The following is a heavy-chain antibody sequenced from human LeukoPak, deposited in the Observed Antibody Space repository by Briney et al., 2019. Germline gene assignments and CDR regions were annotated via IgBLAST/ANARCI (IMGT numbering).Heavy chain of an antibody. V-gene: IGHV3-11*04. J-gene: IGHJ3*02. CDR2: ISSSGSTI. D-gene: IGHD2-21*01. Sequence: GGSLRLYCAASGFTFSDYYMSWIRQAPGKGLDWVSYISSSGSTIYYADSVKGRFTISRDNAKNSLYLQMNSLRAEDTAVYYCARRVIADRSTFDIWGQGTMVTVSS. CDR3: ARRVIADRSTFDI. CDR1: GFTFSDYY.